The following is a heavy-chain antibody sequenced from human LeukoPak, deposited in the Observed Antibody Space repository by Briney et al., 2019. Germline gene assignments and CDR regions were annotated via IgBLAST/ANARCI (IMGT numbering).Heavy chain of an antibody. CDR3: ARGVATAHDAFDI. D-gene: IGHD5-18*01. CDR1: GFTVSSNY. V-gene: IGHV3-53*01. CDR2: IYSGGST. Sequence: PGGSLRLSCAASGFTVSSNYMSWVRQAPGKGLGWVSVIYSGGSTYYADSVKGRFTISRDNSKNTLYLQMNSLRAEDSAVYYCARGVATAHDAFDIWGQGTMVTVSS. J-gene: IGHJ3*02.